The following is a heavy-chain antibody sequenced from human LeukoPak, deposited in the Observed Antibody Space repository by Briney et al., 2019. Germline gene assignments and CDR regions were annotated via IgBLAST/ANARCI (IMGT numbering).Heavy chain of an antibody. Sequence: TGGSLRLSCASSGFTFSSYGMHWVRQAPGKGLEWVAVIWYDGSNKYYADSVKGRFTISRDNSKNTLYLQMNSLRAEDTAVYYCAKDMYSSGWYMNWGQGTLVTVSS. CDR1: GFTFSSYG. CDR3: AKDMYSSGWYMN. CDR2: IWYDGSNK. D-gene: IGHD6-19*01. J-gene: IGHJ4*02. V-gene: IGHV3-33*06.